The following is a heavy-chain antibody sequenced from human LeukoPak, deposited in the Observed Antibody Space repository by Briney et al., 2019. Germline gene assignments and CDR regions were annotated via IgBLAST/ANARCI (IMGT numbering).Heavy chain of an antibody. J-gene: IGHJ4*02. V-gene: IGHV1-69*13. CDR2: IIPIFGTA. D-gene: IGHD3-3*01. Sequence: SVKVSCKASGGTFSSYAISWVRQAPGQGLEWMGGIIPIFGTANYAQKFQGRVTITADESTSTAYMELSSLRSEDTAVYYCARDTLPIAWRYFDYWGQGTLVTVSS. CDR1: GGTFSSYA. CDR3: ARDTLPIAWRYFDY.